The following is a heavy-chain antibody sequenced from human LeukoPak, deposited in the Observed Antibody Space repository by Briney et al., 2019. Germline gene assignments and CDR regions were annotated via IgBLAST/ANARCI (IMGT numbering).Heavy chain of an antibody. CDR3: ARKGPNYYGMDV. Sequence: ASVTVSCKASGYTFTGYYMHWVRQAPGQGLEWMGWINPNSGGTNYAQKFQGRVTMNRDTSIGTAYMELSRLRSDDTAVYYCARKGPNYYGMDVWGQGTTVTVSS. CDR2: INPNSGGT. V-gene: IGHV1-2*02. CDR1: GYTFTGYY. J-gene: IGHJ6*02.